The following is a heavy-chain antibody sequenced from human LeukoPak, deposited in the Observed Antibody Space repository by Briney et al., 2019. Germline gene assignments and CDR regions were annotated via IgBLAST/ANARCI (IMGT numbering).Heavy chain of an antibody. CDR3: AKDRLYYYDTSGPLDY. D-gene: IGHD3-22*01. V-gene: IGHV3-30*02. CDR1: GFTFSSFA. J-gene: IGHJ4*02. Sequence: QAGGSLRLSCAASGFTFSSFAMHWVRQAPGKGLEWVAFVRFDGSNKYYADSVKGRFTISRDNSKNTLYLQMNSLRAEDTAVYYCAKDRLYYYDTSGPLDYWGQGTLVTVSS. CDR2: VRFDGSNK.